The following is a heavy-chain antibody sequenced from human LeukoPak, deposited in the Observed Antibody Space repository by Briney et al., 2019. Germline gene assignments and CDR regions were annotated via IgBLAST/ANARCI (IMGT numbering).Heavy chain of an antibody. CDR2: SNSDGKIT. CDR3: ARDHHDFWSGYPNY. CDR1: GFTLGRYW. Sequence: TGGSLRLSWAASGFTLGRYWMHWFRQAPGTGLVWVARSNSDGKITDYADSVRGRFTTSRDNTKNTVYLQMSSLRAEDTGVYYCARDHHDFWSGYPNYWGQGTLVIVSS. J-gene: IGHJ4*02. D-gene: IGHD3-3*01. V-gene: IGHV3-74*01.